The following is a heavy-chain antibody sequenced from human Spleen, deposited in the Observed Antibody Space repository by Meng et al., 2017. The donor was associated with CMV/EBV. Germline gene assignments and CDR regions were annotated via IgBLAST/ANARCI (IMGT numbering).Heavy chain of an antibody. CDR1: GGSFSGYY. J-gene: IGHJ6*02. V-gene: IGHV4-34*01. CDR2: INHSGST. CDR3: ARAMGRDYDFWSGYWGHYYYGMDV. D-gene: IGHD3-3*01. Sequence: SETLSLTCAVYGGSFSGYYWSWIRQPPGKGLEWIGEINHSGSTNYNPSLKSRVTISADTSKNQFSLKLSSVTAADTAVYYCARAMGRDYDFWSGYWGHYYYGMDVWGQGTTVTVSS.